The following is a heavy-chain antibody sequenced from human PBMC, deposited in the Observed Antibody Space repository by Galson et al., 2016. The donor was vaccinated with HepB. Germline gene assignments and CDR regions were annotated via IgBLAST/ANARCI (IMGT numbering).Heavy chain of an antibody. J-gene: IGHJ5*02. V-gene: IGHV4-39*01. Sequence: ETLSLTCSVFGGSISRRTYFWGWIRQPPGKGLEWIGSIYYSGSSHYKPSLKSRVTISVDTSKNQFSLKLSSVTAADTAVYYCAGYGDPNWFDPWGQGTLVTVSS. CDR3: AGYGDPNWFDP. D-gene: IGHD3-16*01. CDR1: GGSISRRTYF. CDR2: IYYSGSS.